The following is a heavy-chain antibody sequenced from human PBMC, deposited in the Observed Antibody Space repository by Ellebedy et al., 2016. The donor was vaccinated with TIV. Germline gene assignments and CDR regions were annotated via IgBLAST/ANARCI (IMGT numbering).Heavy chain of an antibody. CDR1: GYRFTSYW. Sequence: GESLKISCQGSGYRFTSYWIGWVRQMPGKGLEWMGIIYPGDDDTRYSPSFQGQVTISADKSSRTAYLQWSSLKASDTAMYYCATHYGGGGHDGFDIWGQGTTVIVSS. J-gene: IGHJ3*02. CDR2: IYPGDDDT. V-gene: IGHV5-51*01. CDR3: ATHYGGGGHDGFDI. D-gene: IGHD4-23*01.